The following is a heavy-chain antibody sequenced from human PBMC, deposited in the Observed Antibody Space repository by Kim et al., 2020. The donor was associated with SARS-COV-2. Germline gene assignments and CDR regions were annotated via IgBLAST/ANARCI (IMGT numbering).Heavy chain of an antibody. CDR1: GFTFSSYS. CDR3: ARGDKWEPAPLDY. Sequence: GGSLRLSCAASGFTFSSYSMNWVRQAPGKGLEWVSSISSSSSYIYYADSVKGRFTISRDNAKNSLYLQMNSLRAEDTAVYYCARGDKWEPAPLDYWGQGTLVTVSS. CDR2: ISSSSSYI. D-gene: IGHD1-26*01. V-gene: IGHV3-21*01. J-gene: IGHJ4*02.